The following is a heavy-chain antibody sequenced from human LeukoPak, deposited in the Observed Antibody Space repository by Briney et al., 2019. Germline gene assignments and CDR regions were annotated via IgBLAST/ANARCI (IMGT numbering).Heavy chain of an antibody. D-gene: IGHD4-17*01. CDR3: ARFPWGDYGDYGGLMDV. CDR2: IIPILGIA. V-gene: IGHV1-69*04. J-gene: IGHJ6*02. CDR1: GGTFSSYA. Sequence: ASVKVSCKASGGTFSSYAISWVRQAPGQGLEWMGRIIPILGIANYAQKFQGRVTITADKSTSTAYMELSSLRSEDTAVYYCARFPWGDYGDYGGLMDVWGQGTTVTGSS.